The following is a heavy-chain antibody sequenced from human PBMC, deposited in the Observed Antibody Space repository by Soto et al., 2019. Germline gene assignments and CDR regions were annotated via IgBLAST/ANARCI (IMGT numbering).Heavy chain of an antibody. CDR2: IDPSDSYT. V-gene: IGHV5-10-1*01. CDR3: ARRDEYHWDY. J-gene: IGHJ4*02. CDR1: VYSFTSYW. D-gene: IGHD1-1*01. Sequence: PGESLKISCKGSVYSFTSYWISWVRQMPGKGLEWMGRIDPSDSYTNYSPSFQGHVTISADKSISTAYLQWSSLKASDTAMYYCARRDEYHWDYWGQGTLVTVSS.